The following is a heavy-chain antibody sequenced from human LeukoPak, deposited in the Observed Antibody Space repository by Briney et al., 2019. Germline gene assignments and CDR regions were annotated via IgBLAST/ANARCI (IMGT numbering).Heavy chain of an antibody. D-gene: IGHD3-10*01. Sequence: PGGSLRLSCAASGFTFSSYGMSWVRQAPGKGLEWVSVIYSGGNTYYADSVKGRFTISRDNSKNTLYLQMNSLRAGDTALYYCARKSASGNYPLDYWGQGTLVTVSS. J-gene: IGHJ4*02. CDR2: IYSGGNT. V-gene: IGHV3-53*01. CDR3: ARKSASGNYPLDY. CDR1: GFTFSSYG.